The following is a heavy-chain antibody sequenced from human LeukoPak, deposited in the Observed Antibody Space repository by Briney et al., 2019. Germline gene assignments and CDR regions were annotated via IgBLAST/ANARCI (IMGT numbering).Heavy chain of an antibody. CDR2: ISGSGGST. CDR3: ANGWSPDY. CDR1: GFTFSSYA. Sequence: PGGSLRLSCAASGFTFSSYAMSWVRQAPGKGLEWVSGISGSGGSTYYADSVKGRFTIFRDNSKNTLYLQMSSLRAEDTAVYHCANGWSPDYWGRGTLVTVS. V-gene: IGHV3-23*01. J-gene: IGHJ4*02. D-gene: IGHD2-15*01.